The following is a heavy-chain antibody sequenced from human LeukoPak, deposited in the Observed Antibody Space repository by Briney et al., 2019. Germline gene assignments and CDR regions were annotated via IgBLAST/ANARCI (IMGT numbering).Heavy chain of an antibody. CDR2: INPNSGGT. CDR3: ARVREIRFLEWLPPLDY. J-gene: IGHJ4*02. CDR1: GYTFTGYY. D-gene: IGHD3-3*01. V-gene: IGHV1-2*02. Sequence: ASVKVSCKASGYTFTGYYMHWVRQAPGQGLEWMGWINPNSGGTNYAQKFQGRVTMTRDTSISTAYTELSRLRSDDTAVYYCARVREIRFLEWLPPLDYWGQGTLVTVSS.